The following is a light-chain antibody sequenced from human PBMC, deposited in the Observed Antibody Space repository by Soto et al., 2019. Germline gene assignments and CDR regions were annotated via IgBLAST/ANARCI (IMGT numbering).Light chain of an antibody. Sequence: QSALTQPPSTSGSPGQSVTISCTGTSSDISDYDFVSWYQQHPGKAPKLIIYEVTKRPSGVPDRFSGSKSGNTASLTVSGRQAEDEAVYHCSSFAGSNNLMFGGGTKLTVL. CDR2: EVT. CDR3: SSFAGSNNLM. V-gene: IGLV2-8*01. J-gene: IGLJ3*02. CDR1: SSDISDYDF.